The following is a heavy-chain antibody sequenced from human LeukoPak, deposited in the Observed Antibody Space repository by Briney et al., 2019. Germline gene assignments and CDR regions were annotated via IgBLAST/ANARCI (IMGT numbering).Heavy chain of an antibody. CDR2: IYPGDSDT. CDR1: GYSFTSYW. J-gene: IGHJ4*02. Sequence: GESLRISCKGSGYSFTSYWIGWVRQMPGKGLEWMGIIYPGDSDTRYSPSFQGQVTISADKSISTAYLQWSSLKASDTAMYYCARTLTTVVTPFGYWGQGTLVTVSS. CDR3: ARTLTTVVTPFGY. V-gene: IGHV5-51*01. D-gene: IGHD4-23*01.